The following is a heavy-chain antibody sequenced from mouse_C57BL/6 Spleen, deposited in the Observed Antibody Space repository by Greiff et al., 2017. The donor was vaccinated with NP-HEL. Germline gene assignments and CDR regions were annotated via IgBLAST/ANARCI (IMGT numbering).Heavy chain of an antibody. Sequence: QVQLQQPGTELVKPGASVKLSCKASGYTFTSYWMHWVKQRPGQGLEWIGNINPSNGGTNYNEKFKSKATLTVDKSSSTAYMQLSSLTSEDSAVYYCARDDYDVGEDYYAMDYWGKGTSVTVSS. J-gene: IGHJ4*01. CDR3: ARDDYDVGEDYYAMDY. CDR2: INPSNGGT. V-gene: IGHV1-53*01. D-gene: IGHD2-4*01. CDR1: GYTFTSYW.